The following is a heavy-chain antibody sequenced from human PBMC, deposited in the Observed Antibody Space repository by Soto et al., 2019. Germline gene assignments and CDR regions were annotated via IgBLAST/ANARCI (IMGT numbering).Heavy chain of an antibody. D-gene: IGHD3-22*01. V-gene: IGHV1-18*01. CDR3: ARARVNYYDSSGYPDY. Sequence: VKVSCKASGYTFTSYGITWVRQAPGQGLEWMGWISAYNGNTNYAQKLQGRVTMTTDTSTSTAYMELRSLRSDDTAVYYCARARVNYYDSSGYPDYWGQGTLVTVSS. CDR1: GYTFTSYG. CDR2: ISAYNGNT. J-gene: IGHJ4*02.